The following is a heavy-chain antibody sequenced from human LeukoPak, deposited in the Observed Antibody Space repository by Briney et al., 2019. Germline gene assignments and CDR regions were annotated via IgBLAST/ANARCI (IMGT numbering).Heavy chain of an antibody. J-gene: IGHJ4*02. CDR2: MSSSGSVI. CDR3: ARGRGYVSGSPDY. CDR1: GFTFNTYE. V-gene: IGHV3-48*03. Sequence: PGGSLRLSCATSGFTFNTYEMNWVRQAPGKRLEWISYMSSSGSVIYYADSVKGRFTISRDNARNSLSLQTNGLRDEDTAVYYCARGRGYVSGSPDYWGQGTLVTVSS. D-gene: IGHD3-10*01.